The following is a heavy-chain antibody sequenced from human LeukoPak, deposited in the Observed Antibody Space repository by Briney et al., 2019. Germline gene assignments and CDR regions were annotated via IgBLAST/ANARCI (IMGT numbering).Heavy chain of an antibody. D-gene: IGHD3-10*01. Sequence: GGSLRLSRAASGFTFSSYAMHWVRQAPGKGLEWVAVISYDGSNKYYADSVKGRFTISRDNSKNTLYLQMNSLRAEDTAVYYCARDDLYYGSGSYCKMGFDYWGQGTLVTVSS. J-gene: IGHJ4*02. V-gene: IGHV3-30-3*01. CDR1: GFTFSSYA. CDR2: ISYDGSNK. CDR3: ARDDLYYGSGSYCKMGFDY.